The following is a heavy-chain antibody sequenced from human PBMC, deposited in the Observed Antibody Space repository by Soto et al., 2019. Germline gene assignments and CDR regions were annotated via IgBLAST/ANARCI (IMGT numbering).Heavy chain of an antibody. CDR3: AKVRGGQQLGGGFDY. CDR2: ISYDGSNK. J-gene: IGHJ4*02. Sequence: QVQLVESGGGVVQPGRSLRLSCAASGFTFSSYGMHWVRQAPGKGLEWVAVISYDGSNKYYADSVKGRFTISRDNSKNTLYLQMNSLRVEDKAVYYCAKVRGGQQLGGGFDYWGQGTLVTVSS. CDR1: GFTFSSYG. D-gene: IGHD6-13*01. V-gene: IGHV3-30*18.